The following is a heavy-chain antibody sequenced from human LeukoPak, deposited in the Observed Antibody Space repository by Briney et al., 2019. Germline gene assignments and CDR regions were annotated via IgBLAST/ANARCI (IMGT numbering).Heavy chain of an antibody. J-gene: IGHJ3*02. CDR2: IRQDGSEK. Sequence: GGSLRLSCAASGFTFSSYWMSWVRQAPGKGLEWVANIRQDGSEKYYVDSVKGRFTISRDNAKNSLYLQMNSLRAEDTAVYYCARDSVGSIFGVEDAFDIWGQGTMVTVSS. D-gene: IGHD3-3*01. V-gene: IGHV3-7*01. CDR1: GFTFSSYW. CDR3: ARDSVGSIFGVEDAFDI.